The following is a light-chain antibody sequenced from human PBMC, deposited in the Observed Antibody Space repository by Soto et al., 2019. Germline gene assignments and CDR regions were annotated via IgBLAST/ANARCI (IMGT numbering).Light chain of an antibody. CDR1: DSDVGGYNY. CDR2: DVS. V-gene: IGLV2-14*01. Sequence: QSALTQPASVSGSPGQSITISCTGTDSDVGGYNYVSWYQQHPGNAPKVMIYDVSNRPSGVSNRFSGSKSGNTASLIISGLQAEDEADYYCSSYTINGVGVFGGGTTL. CDR3: SSYTINGVGV. J-gene: IGLJ2*01.